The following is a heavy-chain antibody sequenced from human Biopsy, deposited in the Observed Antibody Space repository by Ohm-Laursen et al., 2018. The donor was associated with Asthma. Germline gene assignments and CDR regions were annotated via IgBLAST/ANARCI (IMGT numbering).Heavy chain of an antibody. J-gene: IGHJ5*02. V-gene: IGHV2-5*02. D-gene: IGHD3-9*01. Sequence: PTQTLTLTSSFSGFSLRTPGVGVGWIRQSPGKALEWLALIYLDDYNLFRPSLKRRLTITKDPSKNQVVLTMTKMDPVDSGTYYCALSQDSGFDDHSPSWFDPCGQGTLVTVSS. CDR3: ALSQDSGFDDHSPSWFDP. CDR2: IYLDDYN. CDR1: GFSLRTPGVG.